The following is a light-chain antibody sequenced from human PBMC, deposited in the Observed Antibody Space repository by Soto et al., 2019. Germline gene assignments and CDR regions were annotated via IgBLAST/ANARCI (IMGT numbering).Light chain of an antibody. V-gene: IGLV1-40*01. Sequence: QTVVTQPPSVSGAPGQRVTISCTGSSSNIGAGYDVHWYQQLPGTAPKLLISGNNNRPSGVPDRFSGSKSGTSASLAITGLQAEDEAGYYCQSYDSSLSGYVVFGGGTQLTVL. CDR1: SSNIGAGYD. J-gene: IGLJ2*01. CDR2: GNN. CDR3: QSYDSSLSGYVV.